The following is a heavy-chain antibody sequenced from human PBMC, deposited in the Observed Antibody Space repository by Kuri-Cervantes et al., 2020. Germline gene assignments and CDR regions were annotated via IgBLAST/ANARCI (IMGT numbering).Heavy chain of an antibody. CDR2: IKQDGSEK. CDR1: GFTFSSYW. V-gene: IGHV3-7*03. Sequence: GESLKISCAASGFTFSSYWMSWVRQAPGKGLEWVANIKQDGSEKYYVDSVKGRFTISRDNAKNSLYLQMDSLGADDTAVYYCAKSLAGGWYDFWGQGTLVTVSS. CDR3: AKSLAGGWYDF. J-gene: IGHJ4*02. D-gene: IGHD6-19*01.